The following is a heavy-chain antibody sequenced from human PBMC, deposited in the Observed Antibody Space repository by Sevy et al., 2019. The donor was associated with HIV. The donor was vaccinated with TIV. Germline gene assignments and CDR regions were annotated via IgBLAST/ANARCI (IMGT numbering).Heavy chain of an antibody. J-gene: IGHJ3*01. D-gene: IGHD6-13*01. V-gene: IGHV4-30-2*01. CDR3: ARGRVGDTSSWYGAFDV. CDR2: IFHSGAT. CDR1: GGSISSGGYS. Sequence: SETLSLTCAVSGGSISSGGYSWSWIRQPPGKGLEWTGYIFHSGATYYIPSLQSRVTISVDLSKNQFSLNLSSVTAADTAVYYCARGRVGDTSSWYGAFDVWGQGTMVTVSS.